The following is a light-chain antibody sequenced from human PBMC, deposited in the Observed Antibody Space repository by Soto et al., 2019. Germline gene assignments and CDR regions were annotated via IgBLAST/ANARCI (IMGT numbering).Light chain of an antibody. V-gene: IGKV1-39*01. CDR2: DAS. CDR3: QQSSSAPLT. CDR1: QDISNY. Sequence: EIQVTLSLVSLSAKIGDRVTITCQASQDISNYLNWYQQKPGKAPKLLIYDASSLQSGVPSRFSGSGSGTEFTLTISSLQPEDSTVYYCQQSSSAPLTSGPGTKVD. J-gene: IGKJ3*01.